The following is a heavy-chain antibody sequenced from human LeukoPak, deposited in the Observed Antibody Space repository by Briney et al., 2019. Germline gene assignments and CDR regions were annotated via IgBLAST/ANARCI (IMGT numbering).Heavy chain of an antibody. Sequence: ASVKVSCKASGYTFTSYGISWVRQAPGQGLEWMGWISAYNGNTNYAQKLQGRVTMTTDTSTSTAYMELRSLRSDDTAVYYCARSRAAAGTYFNYFDYWGQGTLVTVSS. V-gene: IGHV1-18*01. CDR1: GYTFTSYG. D-gene: IGHD6-13*01. CDR2: ISAYNGNT. CDR3: ARSRAAAGTYFNYFDY. J-gene: IGHJ4*02.